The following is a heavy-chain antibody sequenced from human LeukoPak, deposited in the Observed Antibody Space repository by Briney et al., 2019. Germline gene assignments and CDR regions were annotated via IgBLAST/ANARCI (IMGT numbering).Heavy chain of an antibody. CDR1: GFTFSSYA. V-gene: IGHV3-33*08. J-gene: IGHJ3*02. CDR3: ARRGTSRGMYSGTYYGAFDI. Sequence: GGSLRLSCAASGFTFSSYAMHWVRQAPGKGLEWVAAIWYDGSNQYYVDSVKGRFTISRDNSKNTLYLQMNSLRVEDTAVYFCARRGTSRGMYSGTYYGAFDIWGQGTMVTVSS. D-gene: IGHD1-26*01. CDR2: IWYDGSNQ.